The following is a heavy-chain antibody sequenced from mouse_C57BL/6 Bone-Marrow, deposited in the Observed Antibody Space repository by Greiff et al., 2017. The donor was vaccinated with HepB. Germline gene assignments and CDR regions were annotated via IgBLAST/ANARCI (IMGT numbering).Heavy chain of an antibody. CDR3: ASETYYCGISSFAY. V-gene: IGHV1-77*01. J-gene: IGHJ3*01. D-gene: IGHD1-1*01. CDR1: GYTFTDYY. CDR2: IGPGSGST. Sequence: VKLQESGAELVKPGASVKISCKASGYTFTDYYINWVKQRPGQGLEWIGKIGPGSGSTYYNEKFKGKATLTADKSSSTAYMQLSSLTSEDSAVYFCASETYYCGISSFAYWGQGTLVTVSA.